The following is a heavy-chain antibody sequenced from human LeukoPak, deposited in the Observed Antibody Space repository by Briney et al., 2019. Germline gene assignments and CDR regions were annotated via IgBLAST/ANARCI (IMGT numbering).Heavy chain of an antibody. CDR3: ASSSGCGGDCYFAFDI. CDR2: IYSGGST. CDR1: GFTVSSNY. Sequence: GGPLRLSCAASGFTVSSNYMSWVRQAPGKGLEWVSVIYSGGSTYYADSVKGRFTISRDNSKNTLYLQMNSLRAEDTAVYYCASSSGCGGDCYFAFDIWGQGTMVTVSS. D-gene: IGHD2-21*02. V-gene: IGHV3-53*01. J-gene: IGHJ3*02.